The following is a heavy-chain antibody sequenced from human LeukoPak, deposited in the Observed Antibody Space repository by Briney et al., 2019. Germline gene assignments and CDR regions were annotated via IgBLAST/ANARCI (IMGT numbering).Heavy chain of an antibody. CDR2: IYHSGST. D-gene: IGHD2/OR15-2a*01. Sequence: PSETLSLTCAVSGYSISSGYYWGWIRQPPGKGLEWIGSIYHSGSTYYNPSLKSRVTISVDTSKNQFSLKLSSVTAADTAVYYCARGPVVNIFYYYYMDVWGKGTTVTVSS. CDR1: GYSISSGYY. CDR3: ARGPVVNIFYYYYMDV. V-gene: IGHV4-38-2*01. J-gene: IGHJ6*03.